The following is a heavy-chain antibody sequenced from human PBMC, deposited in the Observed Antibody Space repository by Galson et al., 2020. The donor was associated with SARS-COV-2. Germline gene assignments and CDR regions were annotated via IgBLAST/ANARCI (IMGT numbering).Heavy chain of an antibody. D-gene: IGHD2-21*02. CDR1: GFSVSRNY. J-gene: IGHJ6*02. Sequence: GGSLRLSCEASGFSVSRNYMSWVRQAPGKGLEWVSVIYTGGSTYYADSVKGRFTISRDNSKNTLYLEMNSLRAEDTALYYCAKDRVVITAIRYYYGMGVWGQGTTVTVSS. CDR3: AKDRVVITAIRYYYGMGV. V-gene: IGHV3-53*01. CDR2: IYTGGST.